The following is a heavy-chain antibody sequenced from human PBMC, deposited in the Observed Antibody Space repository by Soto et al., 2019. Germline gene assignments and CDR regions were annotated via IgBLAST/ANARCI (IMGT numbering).Heavy chain of an antibody. CDR1: GCTFSSYG. CDR3: AKEGCSGGICYGFDY. D-gene: IGHD2-15*01. Sequence: QVQLVESGGGVVQPGRSLRLSCAASGCTFSSYGMHWVRQAPGKGLEWVAVMSWDGSDEFYEETVKGRFTVSRDNSRNTLYLQMNSLSPEDTAVYYCAKEGCSGGICYGFDYWGQGTLVTVSS. V-gene: IGHV3-30*18. CDR2: MSWDGSDE. J-gene: IGHJ4*02.